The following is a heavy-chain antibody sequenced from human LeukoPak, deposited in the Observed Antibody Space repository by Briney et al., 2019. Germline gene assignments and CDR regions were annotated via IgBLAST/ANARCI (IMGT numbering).Heavy chain of an antibody. J-gene: IGHJ4*02. D-gene: IGHD3-10*01. CDR2: IKQDGSEA. CDR1: GFTLSSYW. Sequence: GGSLRLSCAASGFTLSSYWMSCVRQAPGEGLEWVANIKQDGSEAYYVESVKGRFTISRDNAKSSLYLQMNSLRAEDTAVYYWARDHRGITMVRGDRIKVYYFDYWGQGTLVTVSS. V-gene: IGHV3-7*03. CDR3: ARDHRGITMVRGDRIKVYYFDY.